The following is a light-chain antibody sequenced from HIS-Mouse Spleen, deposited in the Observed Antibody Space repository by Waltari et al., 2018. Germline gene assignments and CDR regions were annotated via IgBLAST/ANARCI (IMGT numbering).Light chain of an antibody. CDR2: EDS. CDR1: ALPKKY. V-gene: IGLV3-10*01. J-gene: IGLJ2*01. Sequence: SYELTQPPSVSVSPGQTARITCSGDALPKKYAYWYQQKSGQAPVLVSYEDSKRPSGIPERFAGSSSGTMATLTISGAQVEDEADYYCYSTYSSGNHRVFGGGTKLTVL. CDR3: YSTYSSGNHRV.